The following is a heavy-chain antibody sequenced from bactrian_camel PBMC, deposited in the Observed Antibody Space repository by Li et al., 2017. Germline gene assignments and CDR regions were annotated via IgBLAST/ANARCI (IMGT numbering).Heavy chain of an antibody. CDR2: MDIDGRT. CDR1: GFTINPWY. D-gene: IGHD6*01. J-gene: IGHJ4*01. V-gene: IGHV3S53*01. Sequence: HVQLVESGGGLVQPGRSLRLSCEAYGFTINPWYMGWFRQAPGKEREGVAAMDIDGRTDYADSVKGRFTISGDYAENTLYLQLNSLKTEDAAIYYCAKDPLGSGYYAFDYMGQGTQVTVS.